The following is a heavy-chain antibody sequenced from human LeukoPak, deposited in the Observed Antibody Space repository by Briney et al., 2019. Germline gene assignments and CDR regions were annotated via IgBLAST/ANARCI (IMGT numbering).Heavy chain of an antibody. Sequence: PGGSLRLSCAASGFTFFNYAMSWVRQSPGKGLEWVSIISGSGGNTNYADSVKGRFTISRDNSKNTLYLQMNSLRAEDTAVYYCAKDRTLAPLQQLVPDAFDIWGQGTMVTVSS. CDR2: ISGSGGNT. CDR1: GFTFFNYA. CDR3: AKDRTLAPLQQLVPDAFDI. D-gene: IGHD6-13*01. V-gene: IGHV3-23*01. J-gene: IGHJ3*02.